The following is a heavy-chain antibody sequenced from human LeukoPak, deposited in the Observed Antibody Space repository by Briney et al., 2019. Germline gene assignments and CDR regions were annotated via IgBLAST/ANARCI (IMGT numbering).Heavy chain of an antibody. D-gene: IGHD4-23*01. J-gene: IGHJ4*02. V-gene: IGHV4-39*01. CDR1: GGSISSSSYY. CDR3: ARHEFPTNYGGNDFDY. CDR2: IYYSGST. Sequence: KPSETLSLSCTVSGGSISSSSYYWGWIRQPPGKGLEWIGSIYYSGSTYYNPSLKSRVTISVDTSKNQVSLKLSSVTAADTAVYYCARHEFPTNYGGNDFDYWGQGTLVTVSS.